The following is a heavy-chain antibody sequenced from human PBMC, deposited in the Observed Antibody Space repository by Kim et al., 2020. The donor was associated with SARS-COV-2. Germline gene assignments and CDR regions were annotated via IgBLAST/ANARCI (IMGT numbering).Heavy chain of an antibody. CDR2: K. CDR3: ARVASYYYGMDV. V-gene: IGHV3-33*01. J-gene: IGHJ6*02. Sequence: KNYAGSVKGRFTISRANSKTTLYLQMNSLRAEDTAVYYCARVASYYYGMDVWGQGTTVTVSS.